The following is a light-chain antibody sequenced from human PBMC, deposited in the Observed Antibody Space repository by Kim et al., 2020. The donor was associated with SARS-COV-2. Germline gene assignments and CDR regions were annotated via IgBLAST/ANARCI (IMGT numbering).Light chain of an antibody. CDR2: YDS. Sequence: SYELTQPPSVSVAPGKTARITCGGNNIGSKSVSWYQQKPGQAPVLVIYYDSDRPSGIPERFSGSNSGNTATLTISRVEAGNEADYYCQVWDSSSDHPYVFGTGTKVTVL. CDR3: QVWDSSSDHPYV. J-gene: IGLJ1*01. CDR1: NIGSKS. V-gene: IGLV3-21*04.